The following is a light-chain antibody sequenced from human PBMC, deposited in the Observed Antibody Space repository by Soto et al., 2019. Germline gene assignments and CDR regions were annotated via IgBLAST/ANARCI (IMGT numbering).Light chain of an antibody. Sequence: EIVLTQSPATLSLSPGDRATLSCRASQSVGGFLAWYQQKSGQAPRLLIYDTSKRATGIPATFSGSGSGTDFTLTISSLEPEDFAIYHCQHRSNWPPMYTFGQGTKLEIK. CDR2: DTS. CDR1: QSVGGF. J-gene: IGKJ2*01. CDR3: QHRSNWPPMYT. V-gene: IGKV3-11*01.